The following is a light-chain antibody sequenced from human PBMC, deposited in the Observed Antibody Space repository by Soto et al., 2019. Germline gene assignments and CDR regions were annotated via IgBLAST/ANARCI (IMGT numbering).Light chain of an antibody. CDR2: DAS. CDR3: QQYSHLIT. V-gene: IGKV1-33*01. J-gene: IGKJ5*01. CDR1: QDISNY. Sequence: DIQMTQSPSSLSASVGDRVTITCQASQDISNYLNWYQQKLGNAPKLLTYDASNLETGVPSRFSGSGSGTDFTFTIRSPQNEDIATYYCQQYSHLITFGQGTRLEIK.